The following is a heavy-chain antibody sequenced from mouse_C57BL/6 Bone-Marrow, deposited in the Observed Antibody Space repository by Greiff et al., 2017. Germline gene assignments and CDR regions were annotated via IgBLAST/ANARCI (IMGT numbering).Heavy chain of an antibody. CDR1: GYAFSSYW. CDR3: ARSVTTVVEDY. J-gene: IGHJ2*01. V-gene: IGHV1-80*01. D-gene: IGHD1-1*01. Sequence: QVQLQQSGAELVKPGASVKISCKASGYAFSSYWMNWVKQRPGKGLEWIGQIYPGDGDTNYNGKFKGKATLTADKSSSTAYMQLSSLTSEDSAVYFCARSVTTVVEDYWGQGTTLTVSS. CDR2: IYPGDGDT.